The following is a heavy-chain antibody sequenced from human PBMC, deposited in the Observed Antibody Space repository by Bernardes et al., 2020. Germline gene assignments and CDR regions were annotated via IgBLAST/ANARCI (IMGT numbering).Heavy chain of an antibody. J-gene: IGHJ5*02. CDR3: AGDFGKGYGSGNNWFDP. V-gene: IGHV1-2*06. CDR1: GYTFTGHY. CDR2: INPNICCT. Sequence: ASVKVSCKASGYTFTGHYMHWVRQAPGQGLEWMGRINPNICCTNYAQKFQGRVTMTRDTSISTAYMELSRLSSDDTAVYYCAGDFGKGYGSGNNWFDPWGQGTLVTVSS. D-gene: IGHD3-10*01.